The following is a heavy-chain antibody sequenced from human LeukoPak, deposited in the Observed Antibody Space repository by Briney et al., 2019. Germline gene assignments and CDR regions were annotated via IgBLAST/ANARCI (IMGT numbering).Heavy chain of an antibody. CDR3: ARAYYDILTGYYAPPYGMDV. Sequence: PGGSLRLSCAASGFTFSSYAMSWVRQAPGKGLEWVSAISGSGGSTYYADSVKGRFTISRDNSKNTLYLQMNSLRAEDTAVYYCARAYYDILTGYYAPPYGMDVWGQGTTVTVSS. D-gene: IGHD3-9*01. V-gene: IGHV3-23*01. CDR1: GFTFSSYA. J-gene: IGHJ6*02. CDR2: ISGSGGST.